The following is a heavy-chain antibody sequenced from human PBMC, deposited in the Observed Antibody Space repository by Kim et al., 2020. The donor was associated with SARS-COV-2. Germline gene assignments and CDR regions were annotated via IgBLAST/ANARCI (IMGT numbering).Heavy chain of an antibody. V-gene: IGHV1-24*01. CDR1: GYTLTELS. D-gene: IGHD3-22*01. CDR2: FDPEDGET. CDR3: ATFYGVVVHRDAFDI. Sequence: ASVKVSCKVSGYTLTELSMHWVRQAPGKGLEWMGGFDPEDGETIYAQKFQGRVTMTEDTSTDTAYMELSSLRSEDTAVYYCATFYGVVVHRDAFDIWGQGTMVTVSS. J-gene: IGHJ3*02.